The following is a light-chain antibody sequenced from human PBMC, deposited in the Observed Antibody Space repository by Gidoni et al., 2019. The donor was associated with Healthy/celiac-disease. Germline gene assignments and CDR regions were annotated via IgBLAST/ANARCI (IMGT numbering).Light chain of an antibody. J-gene: IGKJ5*01. CDR2: DAS. Sequence: DIQMTQYPSSLSASVGDRVTITCQASQDISIYLNWYQQKPGKAPKLLIYDASNLETGVPSRFSGSGSGTDFTFTISSLQPEDIATYYCQQYDNLPITFGQGTRLEIK. CDR1: QDISIY. V-gene: IGKV1-33*01. CDR3: QQYDNLPIT.